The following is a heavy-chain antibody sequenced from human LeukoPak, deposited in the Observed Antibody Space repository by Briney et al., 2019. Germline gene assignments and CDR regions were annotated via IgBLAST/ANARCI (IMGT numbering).Heavy chain of an antibody. CDR3: AKDKYQLPNWFDP. J-gene: IGHJ5*02. D-gene: IGHD2-2*01. CDR2: ISDSGGNT. Sequence: GGSLRLSCAASGFTFNTYAMSWVRQAPWERLQWVSGISDSGGNTYYADSVKGRFTISRDNSKDTLYLQMNSLRDEDTAVYYCAKDKYQLPNWFDPWGQGTLVTVSS. V-gene: IGHV3-23*01. CDR1: GFTFNTYA.